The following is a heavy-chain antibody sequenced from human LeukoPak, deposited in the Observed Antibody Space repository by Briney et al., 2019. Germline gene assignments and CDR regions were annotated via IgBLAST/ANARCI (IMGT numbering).Heavy chain of an antibody. CDR2: MYPGDSDI. J-gene: IGHJ4*02. V-gene: IGHV5-51*01. CDR3: ATAYNSDY. D-gene: IGHD1-14*01. CDR1: GYTFANHW. Sequence: PGESLKISCKASGYTFANHWIGWVRQMPGKGLDWMAIMYPGDSDIRYSPSFQGQVTISADRSITIAYLQWNSLKASDTAIYYCATAYNSDYWGQGTLVTVSS.